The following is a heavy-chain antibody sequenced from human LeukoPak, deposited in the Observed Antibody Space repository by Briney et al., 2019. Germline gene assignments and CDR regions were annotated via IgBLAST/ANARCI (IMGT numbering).Heavy chain of an antibody. CDR2: ISGSGGST. Sequence: SGGSLRLSCVTSGFTFSTYAMTWVRQAPGKGLEWVSAISGSGGSTYYADSVKGRFTISRDNSQNTLYLQMNSLRAEDTAVCYCAKSIWYSSSWYFDYWGQGTLVTVSS. J-gene: IGHJ4*02. D-gene: IGHD6-13*01. V-gene: IGHV3-23*01. CDR3: AKSIWYSSSWYFDY. CDR1: GFTFSTYA.